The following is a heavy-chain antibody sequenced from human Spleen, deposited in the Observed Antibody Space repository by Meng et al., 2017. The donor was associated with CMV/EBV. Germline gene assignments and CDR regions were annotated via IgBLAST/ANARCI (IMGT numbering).Heavy chain of an antibody. CDR2: IYHSGST. V-gene: IGHV4-4*02. J-gene: IGHJ4*02. CDR3: ASVRGGYDYWSGSPLDY. Sequence: SIRRSHWWRWVRQPPGKGLECIGEIYHSGSTNYNPSLRGRITMSLDKSKNQFSLNLTSVTAADTAVYYCASVRGGYDYWSGSPLDYWGQGILVTVSS. D-gene: IGHD3-3*01. CDR1: SIRRSHW.